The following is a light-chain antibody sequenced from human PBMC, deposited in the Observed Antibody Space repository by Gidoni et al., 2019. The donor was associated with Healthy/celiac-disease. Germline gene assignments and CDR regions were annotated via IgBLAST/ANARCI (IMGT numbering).Light chain of an antibody. CDR1: TGAVTSGHY. J-gene: IGLJ1*01. CDR3: LLSYSGARFYYV. V-gene: IGLV7-46*01. CDR2: DTS. Sequence: QAVVTQEPSLTVSPGGTVPLTCGSSTGAVTSGHYPYWFQQKPGQAPRTLIYDTSNKHSWTPARFSGSLLGGKAALTLSGAQPEDEAEYYCLLSYSGARFYYVFGTGTKVTVL.